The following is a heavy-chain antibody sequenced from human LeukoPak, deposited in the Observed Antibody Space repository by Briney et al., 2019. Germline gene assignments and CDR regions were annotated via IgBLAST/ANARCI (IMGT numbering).Heavy chain of an antibody. J-gene: IGHJ4*02. CDR3: AGYVGVLAAFDY. Sequence: GGSLRLSCAASGFTVSSNYMSWVRQAPGGGLGWVSVIYSGGSTYYADSVKGRFTISRDNSKNTLYLQMNSLRAEDTAVYYCAGYVGVLAAFDYWGQGTLVTVSS. D-gene: IGHD2-15*01. CDR2: IYSGGST. CDR1: GFTVSSNY. V-gene: IGHV3-53*01.